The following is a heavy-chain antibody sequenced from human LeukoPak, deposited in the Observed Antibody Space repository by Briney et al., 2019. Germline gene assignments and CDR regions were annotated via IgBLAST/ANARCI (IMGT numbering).Heavy chain of an antibody. CDR1: GYTFTSYG. V-gene: IGHV1-2*02. CDR2: INPNSGGT. CDR3: ARGCSSTSCYGGPTDY. J-gene: IGHJ4*02. D-gene: IGHD2-2*01. Sequence: ASVKVSCKASGYTFTSYGISWVRQAPGQGLEWMGWINPNSGGTNYAQKFQGRVTMTRDTSISTAYMELSRLRSDDTAVYYCARGCSSTSCYGGPTDYWGQGPLVTVSS.